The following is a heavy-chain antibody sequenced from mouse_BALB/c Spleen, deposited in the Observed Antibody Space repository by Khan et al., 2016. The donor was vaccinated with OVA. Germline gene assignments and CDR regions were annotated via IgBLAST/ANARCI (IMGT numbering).Heavy chain of an antibody. CDR1: GYTFSDYN. V-gene: IGHV1S29*02. CDR3: VRSGYVSFAF. CDR2: IYPNDGGS. D-gene: IGHD1-2*01. Sequence: VQLQQSGPELVKPGASVKISCKASGYTFSDYNMDWVKQSHGKRLEWLGHIYPNDGGSGYNQKFKTKATLTVDKSSSTAYMELRSLTSEDSAVYYSVRSGYVSFAFWGQGTLVTVS. J-gene: IGHJ3*01.